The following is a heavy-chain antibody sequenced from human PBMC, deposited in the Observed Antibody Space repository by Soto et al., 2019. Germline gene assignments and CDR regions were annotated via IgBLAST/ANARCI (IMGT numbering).Heavy chain of an antibody. CDR2: TYYRSKWYN. V-gene: IGHV6-1*01. CDR3: ARDLSAFGELAYYYYYMDV. D-gene: IGHD3-10*01. CDR1: GDSVSSNSAA. J-gene: IGHJ6*03. Sequence: SQTLSLTCAISGDSVSSNSAAWNWIRQSPSRGLEWLGRTYYRSKWYNDYAVSVKSRITISPDTSKNQFSLQLNSVTPEDTAVYYCARDLSAFGELAYYYYYMDVWGKGTTVTVSS.